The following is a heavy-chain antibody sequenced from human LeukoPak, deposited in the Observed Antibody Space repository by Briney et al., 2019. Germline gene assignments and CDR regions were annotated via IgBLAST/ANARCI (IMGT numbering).Heavy chain of an antibody. V-gene: IGHV3-30*02. J-gene: IGHJ4*02. D-gene: IGHD3-9*01. Sequence: PGGSLRLSCAASGFTFSSYGMHWVRQAPGKGLEWVAFIRYDGSNKYYADSVKGRFTISRGNSKNTLYLQMNSLRAEDTAVYYCAKDLVTYYDILTGLGYWGQGTLVTVSS. CDR3: AKDLVTYYDILTGLGY. CDR2: IRYDGSNK. CDR1: GFTFSSYG.